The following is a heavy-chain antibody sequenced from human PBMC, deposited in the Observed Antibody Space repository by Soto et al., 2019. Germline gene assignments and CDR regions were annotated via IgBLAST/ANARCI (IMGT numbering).Heavy chain of an antibody. V-gene: IGHV1-69*13. D-gene: IGHD5-12*01. Sequence: SVNVSCKASGGTFRSCALSWVRQAPGQGLEWMGGIIPIFGTANYAQKFQGRVTITADESTSTAYMELSSLRSEDTAVYYCTMSGDGYNQTFDYWGQGTLVTVSS. CDR3: TMSGDGYNQTFDY. CDR2: IIPIFGTA. J-gene: IGHJ4*02. CDR1: GGTFRSCA.